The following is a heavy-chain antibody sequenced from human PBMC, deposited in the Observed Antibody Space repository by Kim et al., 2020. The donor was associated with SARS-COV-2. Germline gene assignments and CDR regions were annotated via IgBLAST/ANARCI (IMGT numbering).Heavy chain of an antibody. V-gene: IGHV1-2*06. CDR1: GYTFTGYY. CDR3: AREGIFGVVRNWFDP. J-gene: IGHJ5*02. CDR2: INPNSGGT. D-gene: IGHD3-3*01. Sequence: ASVKVSCKASGYTFTGYYMHWVRQAPGQGLEWMGRINPNSGGTNYAQKFQGRVTMTRDTSISTAYMELSRLRSDDTAVYYCAREGIFGVVRNWFDPWGQGTLVTVSS.